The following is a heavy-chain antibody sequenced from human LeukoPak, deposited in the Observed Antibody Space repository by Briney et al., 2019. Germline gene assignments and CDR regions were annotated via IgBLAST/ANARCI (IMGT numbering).Heavy chain of an antibody. CDR2: INHSGST. Sequence: SEALSLTCAVYGGSFSGYYWSWIRQSPEKGLEWLGEINHSGSTNYNPSLKSRVTISVDTSKNQFSLKLSSVTAADTAVYYCARTGSEYSGYRAKGYFDYWGQGTLVTVSS. D-gene: IGHD5-12*01. V-gene: IGHV4-34*01. CDR1: GGSFSGYY. CDR3: ARTGSEYSGYRAKGYFDY. J-gene: IGHJ4*02.